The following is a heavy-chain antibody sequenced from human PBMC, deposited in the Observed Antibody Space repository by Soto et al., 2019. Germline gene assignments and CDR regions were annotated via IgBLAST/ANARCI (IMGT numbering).Heavy chain of an antibody. Sequence: QVQLVESGGGVVQPGRALRLSCGASGFTFNNYGMHWVRQAPGKGLDWVAVISYDGSNKYYGDSVKGRFTISRDNSKNTLYRQINSLRADDTRVYYCAKDRGSSGWIDYWGQGILVTVSS. CDR3: AKDRGSSGWIDY. D-gene: IGHD6-19*01. CDR1: GFTFNNYG. J-gene: IGHJ4*02. V-gene: IGHV3-30*18. CDR2: ISYDGSNK.